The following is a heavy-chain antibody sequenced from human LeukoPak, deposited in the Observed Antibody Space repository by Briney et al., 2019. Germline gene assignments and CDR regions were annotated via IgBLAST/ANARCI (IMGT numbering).Heavy chain of an antibody. CDR3: ARDSSGWYPYYFDY. V-gene: IGHV3-7*01. Sequence: PGGSLRLSCAASGFTFSSYWMSWVRQAPGKGLEWVANIKQDGSEKYYVDSVKGRFTTSRDNAKNSLYLQMNSLRAEDTAVYYCARDSSGWYPYYFDYWGQGTLVTVSS. CDR2: IKQDGSEK. J-gene: IGHJ4*02. CDR1: GFTFSSYW. D-gene: IGHD6-19*01.